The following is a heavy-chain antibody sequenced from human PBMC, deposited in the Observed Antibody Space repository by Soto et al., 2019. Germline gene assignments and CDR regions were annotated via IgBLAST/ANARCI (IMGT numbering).Heavy chain of an antibody. CDR2: IYYSGST. V-gene: IGHV4-59*01. D-gene: IGHD3-10*01. J-gene: IGHJ6*03. Sequence: SETLSLTCTVSGGSISSYYWSWIRQPPGKGLEWIGYIYYSGSTNYNPSLKSRVTISVDTSKNQFSLKLSSVTAADTAVYYCARDSGSGSYYYHYYYYMDVWGKGTTVTVSS. CDR1: GGSISSYY. CDR3: ARDSGSGSYYYHYYYYMDV.